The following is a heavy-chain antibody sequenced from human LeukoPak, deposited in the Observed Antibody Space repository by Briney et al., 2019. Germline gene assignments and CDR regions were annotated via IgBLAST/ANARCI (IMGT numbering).Heavy chain of an antibody. Sequence: TGGSLRLSCAASGFTFSDYYMSWIRQAPGKGLQWVSYISSIGSTTYYADSVKGRFIISRDNAKNSLYLQMNSLRAEDTAVYYCARYCSSATCNDAFDFGGQGTMVTVSS. CDR1: GFTFSDYY. D-gene: IGHD2-2*01. CDR3: ARYCSSATCNDAFDF. CDR2: ISSIGSTT. J-gene: IGHJ3*01. V-gene: IGHV3-11*01.